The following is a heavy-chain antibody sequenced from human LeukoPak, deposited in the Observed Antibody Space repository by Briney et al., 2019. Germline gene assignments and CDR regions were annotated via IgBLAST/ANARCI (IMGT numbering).Heavy chain of an antibody. CDR2: IYYSGST. D-gene: IGHD5-18*01. J-gene: IGHJ5*02. Sequence: SETLSLTCTVSGGSISSSSYYWGWIRQPLGKGLEWIVSIYYSGSTNYNPSLKSRVTISVDTSKNQFSLKLSSVTAADTAMYYCARGSRYSYGALTGWFDPWGQGTLVTVSS. CDR1: GGSISSSSYY. CDR3: ARGSRYSYGALTGWFDP. V-gene: IGHV4-39*07.